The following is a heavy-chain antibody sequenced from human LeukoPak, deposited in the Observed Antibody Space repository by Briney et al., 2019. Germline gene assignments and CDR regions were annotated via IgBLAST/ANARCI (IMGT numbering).Heavy chain of an antibody. CDR1: GGSFSGYY. V-gene: IGHV4-34*01. Sequence: SETLSLTCAVYGGSFSGYYCSWIRQPPGKGLEWIGEINHSGSTNYNPSLKSRVTISVDTSKNQFSLKLSSVTAADTAVYYCARLSRYDILTGYYFDYWGQGTLVTVSS. J-gene: IGHJ4*02. D-gene: IGHD3-9*01. CDR2: INHSGST. CDR3: ARLSRYDILTGYYFDY.